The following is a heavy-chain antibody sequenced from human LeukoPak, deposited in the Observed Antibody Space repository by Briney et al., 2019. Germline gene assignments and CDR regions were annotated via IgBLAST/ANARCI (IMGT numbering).Heavy chain of an antibody. CDR2: INHSGST. CDR1: GGSFSGYY. Sequence: PSETLSLTCAVYGGSFSGYYWSWIRQPPGKGLEWIGEINHSGSTNYNPSLKSRVTISVDTSKNQFSLKLSSVTAADTAVYYCARGASTLRYFDWLLYDYWGQGTLVTVSS. D-gene: IGHD3-9*01. CDR3: ARGASTLRYFDWLLYDY. J-gene: IGHJ4*02. V-gene: IGHV4-34*01.